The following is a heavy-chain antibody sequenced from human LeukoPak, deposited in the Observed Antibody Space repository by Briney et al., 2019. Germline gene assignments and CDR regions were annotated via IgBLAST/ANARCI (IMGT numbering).Heavy chain of an antibody. CDR1: GFTFSSYA. D-gene: IGHD3-3*01. Sequence: GGSLRLSCAASGFTFSSYAMSWVRQAPGKGLEWVSGLSGSGGNTYYADSVKGRFTISRDNSKNTLYLQMNSLRAEDTAVYYCAKTDLWNNDFWSGYFQESGYYFDYWGQGTLVTVSS. V-gene: IGHV3-23*01. CDR3: AKTDLWNNDFWSGYFQESGYYFDY. CDR2: LSGSGGNT. J-gene: IGHJ4*02.